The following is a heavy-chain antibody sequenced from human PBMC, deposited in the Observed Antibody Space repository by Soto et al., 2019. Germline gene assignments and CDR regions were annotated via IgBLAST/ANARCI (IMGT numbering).Heavy chain of an antibody. D-gene: IGHD3-22*01. CDR2: IKSKTDGGTT. J-gene: IGHJ4*02. Sequence: PGGSLSLSCAASGFTFSNAWMNWVRQAPGKGLEWVGRIKSKTDGGTTDYAAPVKGRFTISRDDSKNTLYLQMNSLKTEDTAVYYCTTGGTYYYDSSGYSAFDYWGQGTLVTVSS. CDR3: TTGGTYYYDSSGYSAFDY. CDR1: GFTFSNAW. V-gene: IGHV3-15*07.